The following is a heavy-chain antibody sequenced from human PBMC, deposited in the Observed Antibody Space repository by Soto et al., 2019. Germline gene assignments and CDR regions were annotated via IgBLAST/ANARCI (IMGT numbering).Heavy chain of an antibody. V-gene: IGHV3-23*01. Sequence: EVQLLEAGGGWVQPGGSLRLSCAASGFAVNSSAMAWARQNPWKGLQWVSAITVAGGGTYYADSVKGRFAISRDNSKKTLYLQMNSLSAEDTALYFCAKWPPSPKMGVTSHWGQGTLVTVSS. CDR3: AKWPPSPKMGVTSH. CDR1: GFAVNSSA. J-gene: IGHJ4*02. D-gene: IGHD1-26*01. CDR2: ITVAGGGT.